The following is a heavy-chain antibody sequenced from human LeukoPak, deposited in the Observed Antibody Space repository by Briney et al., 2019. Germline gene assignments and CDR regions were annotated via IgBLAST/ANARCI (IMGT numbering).Heavy chain of an antibody. V-gene: IGHV3-21*01. CDR1: GFTFSSYT. CDR3: ARDLHSDY. Sequence: GGPLRLSCAASGFTFSSYTMIWVRQAPGKGLEWVSSISSSSSYIYYKDSVKGRFTISRDNAKNSLFLQMNSLRAEDTAVYYCARDLHSDYWGQGTLVTVSS. CDR2: ISSSSSYI. J-gene: IGHJ4*02.